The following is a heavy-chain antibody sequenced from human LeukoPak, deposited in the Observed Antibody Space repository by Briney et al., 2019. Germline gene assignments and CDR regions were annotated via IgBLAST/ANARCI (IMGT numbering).Heavy chain of an antibody. CDR2: IKQDGSER. V-gene: IGHV3-7*01. Sequence: GGSLRLSCAASGFTFSSYWMSWVRQAPGKGLKWVANIKQDGSERYYVDSVKGRFTISRDNAKNSLYLQMISLRVEDTAVYYCARRSGHYYDSSGYYHENAFDIWGQGTMVTVSS. CDR1: GFTFSSYW. J-gene: IGHJ3*02. D-gene: IGHD3-22*01. CDR3: ARRSGHYYDSSGYYHENAFDI.